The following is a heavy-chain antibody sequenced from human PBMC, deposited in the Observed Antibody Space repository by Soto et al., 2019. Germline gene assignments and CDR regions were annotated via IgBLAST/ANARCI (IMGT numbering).Heavy chain of an antibody. V-gene: IGHV1-69*06. CDR3: ARGRHLVPEYYYYGMDV. Sequence: QVQLVQSGAEVKKPGSSVKVSCKASGGTFSSYAISWVRQAPGQGLEWMGGIIPIFGTANYAQKFQGRVTITADKSTSTAYMALSSLRSEDTAVYYCARGRHLVPEYYYYGMDVWGQGTTVTVSS. J-gene: IGHJ6*02. CDR2: IIPIFGTA. D-gene: IGHD6-6*01. CDR1: GGTFSSYA.